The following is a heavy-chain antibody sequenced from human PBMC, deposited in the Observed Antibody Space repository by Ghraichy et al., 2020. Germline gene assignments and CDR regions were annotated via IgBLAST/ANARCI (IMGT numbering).Heavy chain of an antibody. J-gene: IGHJ4*02. CDR3: ARDSNGDYYVGRELDY. D-gene: IGHD3-22*01. CDR2: ITAKKGNT. Sequence: ASVKVSCKASGYTFTTYGISWVRQAPGQGLEWMGWITAKKGNTNLAQKFQGRVTMTTDTSTTTAYMELRSLRSDDTAVYFCARDSNGDYYVGRELDYWGQGTLVTVSS. V-gene: IGHV1-18*01. CDR1: GYTFTTYG.